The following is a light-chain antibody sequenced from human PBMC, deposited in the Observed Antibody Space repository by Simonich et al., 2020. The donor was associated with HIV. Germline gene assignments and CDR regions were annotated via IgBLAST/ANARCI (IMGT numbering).Light chain of an antibody. J-gene: IGKJ2*01. CDR3: QQDYNLPMYT. CDR2: GAS. CDR1: QSVGSN. Sequence: EIVMTQSPATLSVSPGERATLSCRASQSVGSNLAWYQQKPGQAPRLLIYGASTRATDIPARFSASGSGTEFTLTISSMQSEDFAVYYCQQDYNLPMYTFGQGTKLEIK. V-gene: IGKV3-15*01.